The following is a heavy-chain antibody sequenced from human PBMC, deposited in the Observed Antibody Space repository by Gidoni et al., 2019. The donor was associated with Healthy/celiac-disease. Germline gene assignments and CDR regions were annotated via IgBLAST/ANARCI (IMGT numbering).Heavy chain of an antibody. CDR3: ASLSMVRGVTPHFDY. CDR1: GGSISRSSYY. D-gene: IGHD3-10*01. J-gene: IGHJ4*02. CDR2: IYYSGST. Sequence: LQLQESGPGLVKPSETLSLTCTVSGGSISRSSYYWGWIRQPPGKGLEWIGSIYYSGSTYYNPSLKSRVTISVDTSKNQFSLKLSSVTAADTAVYYCASLSMVRGVTPHFDYWGQGTLVTVSS. V-gene: IGHV4-39*01.